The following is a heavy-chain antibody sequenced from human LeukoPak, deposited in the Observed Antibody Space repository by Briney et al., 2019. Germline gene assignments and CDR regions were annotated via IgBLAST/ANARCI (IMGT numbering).Heavy chain of an antibody. CDR2: ISWNSGSI. V-gene: IGHV3-9*01. CDR1: GFTFDDYA. J-gene: IGHJ3*02. D-gene: IGHD5-18*01. CDR3: AKESEGRMSALRGYSYGYQAFDI. Sequence: GGSLRLSCAASGFTFDDYAMHWVRQAPGKGLEGVSGISWNSGSIGYADSVKGRFTISRDNAKNSLYLQMNSLRAEDTALYYCAKESEGRMSALRGYSYGYQAFDIWGQGTMVTVSS.